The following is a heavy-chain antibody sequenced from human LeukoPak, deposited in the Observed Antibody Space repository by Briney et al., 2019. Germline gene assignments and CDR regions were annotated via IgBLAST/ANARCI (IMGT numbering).Heavy chain of an antibody. Sequence: PGGTLRLSCAASGFTFSSYGMSWVRQAPGKGLEWVSAISGSGGSTYYADSVKGRFITLRDNSKNTLYLQMNSMRAKDTAVYYCAKDLGSSGWYYFDYWGQGTLVTVSS. CDR2: ISGSGGST. CDR3: AKDLGSSGWYYFDY. CDR1: GFTFSSYG. D-gene: IGHD6-19*01. J-gene: IGHJ4*02. V-gene: IGHV3-23*01.